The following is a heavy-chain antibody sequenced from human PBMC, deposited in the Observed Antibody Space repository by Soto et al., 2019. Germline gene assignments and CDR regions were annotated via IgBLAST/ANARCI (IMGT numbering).Heavy chain of an antibody. CDR3: ARRGRITMIENYYFDY. CDR1: GGSISSGGYY. J-gene: IGHJ4*02. CDR2: IYYSGST. D-gene: IGHD3-22*01. V-gene: IGHV4-31*03. Sequence: QVQLQESGPGLVKPSQTLSLTCTVSGGSISSGGYYWSWIRQHPGKGLEWIGYIYYSGSTYYNPSLKSRITITVETSKTQFSLKLSPVTAADTAVYYCARRGRITMIENYYFDYWGQGTLVTVSS.